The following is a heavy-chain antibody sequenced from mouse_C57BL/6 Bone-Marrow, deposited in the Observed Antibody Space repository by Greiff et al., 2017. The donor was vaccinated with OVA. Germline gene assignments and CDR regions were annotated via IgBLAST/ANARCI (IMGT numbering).Heavy chain of an antibody. CDR1: GFNIKDDY. V-gene: IGHV14-4*01. CDR3: TLYYYGSSYFYFDY. CDR2: IDPENGDT. D-gene: IGHD1-1*01. Sequence: EVKVVESGAELVRPGASVKLSCTASGFNIKDDYMHWVKQRPEQGLEWIGWIDPENGDTEYASKFQGKATITADTSSNTAYLQLSSLTSEDTAVYYCTLYYYGSSYFYFDYWGQGTTLTVSS. J-gene: IGHJ2*01.